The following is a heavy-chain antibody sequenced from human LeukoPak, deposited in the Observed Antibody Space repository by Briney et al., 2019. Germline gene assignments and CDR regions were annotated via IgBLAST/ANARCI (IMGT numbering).Heavy chain of an antibody. D-gene: IGHD6-19*01. CDR3: AKDGAQYSSGPECDP. CDR2: ISHDGMNT. J-gene: IGHJ5*02. Sequence: GGSLRLSCAASGLPFSGTAMSRVRQSAGKGLEWGSGISHDGMNTYYADSVQGRFTISRDNSKKTVSLEMSSLTAADTGVYYCAKDGAQYSSGPECDPRGQGALVTVSP. V-gene: IGHV3-23*01. CDR1: GLPFSGTA.